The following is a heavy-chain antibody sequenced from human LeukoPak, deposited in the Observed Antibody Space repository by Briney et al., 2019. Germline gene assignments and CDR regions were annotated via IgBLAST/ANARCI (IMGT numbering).Heavy chain of an antibody. J-gene: IGHJ4*02. V-gene: IGHV3-9*01. Sequence: GGSLRLSCAASGFTFDDYAMHWVRQAPGKGLEWVSGISWNSGSIGYADSVKGRFTISRDNAKNPLYLQMNSLRAEDTALYYCAKSSGYPRGFIFDYWGQGTLVTVSS. CDR2: ISWNSGSI. D-gene: IGHD3-22*01. CDR1: GFTFDDYA. CDR3: AKSSGYPRGFIFDY.